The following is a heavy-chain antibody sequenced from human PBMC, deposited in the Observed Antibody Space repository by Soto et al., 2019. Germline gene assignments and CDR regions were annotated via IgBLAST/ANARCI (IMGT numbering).Heavy chain of an antibody. J-gene: IGHJ5*02. Sequence: QVQLVQSGAEVKKPGASVKVSCKGSGYTFTSYHINWVRQATGQGLEWMGWMNPNSGNTGYAQTLRGRVTMHWDTSISTAYMRLGSLRFEDTAMYYCARGHISSTKNWLDPWGQGTLGTVSS. CDR3: ARGHISSTKNWLDP. CDR1: GYTFTSYH. D-gene: IGHD6-6*01. CDR2: MNPNSGNT. V-gene: IGHV1-8*01.